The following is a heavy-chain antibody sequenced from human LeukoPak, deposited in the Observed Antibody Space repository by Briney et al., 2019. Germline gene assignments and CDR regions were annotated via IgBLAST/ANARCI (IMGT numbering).Heavy chain of an antibody. CDR3: ARRDWVSGAVRAFDI. V-gene: IGHV3-11*04. D-gene: IGHD3-3*01. CDR2: ISNHSVDK. J-gene: IGHJ3*02. CDR1: GYMFSDYY. Sequence: PGGSQRLSCVVSGYMFSDYYMSWIRHAPGKGLEWVSYISNHSVDKYYVDSVGGRFTISRDNAKKSMYLQMSGLRVEDTAVYYCARRDWVSGAVRAFDIWGQGTMVTVSS.